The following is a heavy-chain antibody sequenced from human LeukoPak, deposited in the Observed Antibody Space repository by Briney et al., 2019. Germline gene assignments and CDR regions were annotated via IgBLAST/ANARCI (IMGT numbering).Heavy chain of an antibody. V-gene: IGHV4-38-2*01. CDR2: IYHSGST. Sequence: PSETLSLTCAVSGYSISSGYYWGWIRQPPGKGLEWIGSIYHSGSTYYNPSLKSRVTISVDTSKNQFSLKLSSVTAADTAVYYCARLGPAAPYYYMDVWGKGTTVTVSS. CDR1: GYSISSGYY. J-gene: IGHJ6*03. CDR3: ARLGPAAPYYYMDV. D-gene: IGHD6-13*01.